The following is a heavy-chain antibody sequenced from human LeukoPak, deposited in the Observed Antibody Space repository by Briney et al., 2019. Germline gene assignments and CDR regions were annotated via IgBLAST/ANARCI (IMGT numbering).Heavy chain of an antibody. CDR3: ARGASWLSNWFDP. CDR2: IIPIFGTA. CDR1: GGTFSSYA. Sequence: GASVKVSCKASGGTFSSYAISWVRQAPGQGLEWMGGIIPIFGTANYAQKFQGRVTITADESTSTAYMELSSLRSEDTAVYYCARGASWLSNWFDPWGQGTLVTVSS. V-gene: IGHV1-69*13. J-gene: IGHJ5*02. D-gene: IGHD3-22*01.